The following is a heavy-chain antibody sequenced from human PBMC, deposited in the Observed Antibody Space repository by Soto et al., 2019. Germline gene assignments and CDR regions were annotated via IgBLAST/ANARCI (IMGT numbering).Heavy chain of an antibody. Sequence: SETLSLTCTVSGGSISSSSYYWGWIRQPPGKGLEWIGSIYYSGSTYYNPSLKSRVTISVDTSKNQSSLKLSSVTAADTAVYYCARLGDGYDTPYYYYMDVWGKGTTVTVSS. CDR3: ARLGDGYDTPYYYYMDV. CDR1: GGSISSSSYY. V-gene: IGHV4-39*01. J-gene: IGHJ6*03. CDR2: IYYSGST. D-gene: IGHD5-12*01.